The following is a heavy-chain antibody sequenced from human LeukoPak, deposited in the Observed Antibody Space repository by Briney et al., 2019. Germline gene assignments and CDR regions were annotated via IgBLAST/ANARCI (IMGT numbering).Heavy chain of an antibody. CDR2: IGTAGDT. Sequence: HAGGSLRLSCAASGFTFSSYDMHWVRQATGKGLEWVSAIGTAGDTYYPGSVKGRFTISRENAKNSLYLQMNSLRAGDTAVYYCARHDLLYYDSSGYYYWGQGTLVTVSS. V-gene: IGHV3-13*01. J-gene: IGHJ4*02. CDR3: ARHDLLYYDSSGYYY. CDR1: GFTFSSYD. D-gene: IGHD3-22*01.